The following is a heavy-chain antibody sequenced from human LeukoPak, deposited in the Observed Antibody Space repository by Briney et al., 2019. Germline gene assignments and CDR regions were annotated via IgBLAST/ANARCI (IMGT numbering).Heavy chain of an antibody. D-gene: IGHD3-22*01. V-gene: IGHV4-34*01. CDR2: INHSGST. Sequence: SETLSLTCAVYGGSFSGYYWSWIRQPPGKGLEWIGEINHSGSTNYNPSLKSRVTISVDTSKNQFSLKLSSVTAADTAVYYCARHDSSGPYNAFDIWGQGTMVTVSS. CDR1: GGSFSGYY. J-gene: IGHJ3*02. CDR3: ARHDSSGPYNAFDI.